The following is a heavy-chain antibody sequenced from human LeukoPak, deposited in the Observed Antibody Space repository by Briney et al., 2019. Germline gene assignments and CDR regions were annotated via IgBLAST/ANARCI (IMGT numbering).Heavy chain of an antibody. J-gene: IGHJ4*02. D-gene: IGHD5-12*01. Sequence: GGSLRLSCTASGFTVSNNYMSCVREAPRKGLEWVSVIHRGVTTNYADSVQGRFTISRENSKTTVYLHMNSLRAEDTAVYYCARDSDSGYGPFASWGQGTLVTVSS. CDR2: IHRGVTT. CDR3: ARDSDSGYGPFAS. V-gene: IGHV3-53*01. CDR1: GFTVSNNY.